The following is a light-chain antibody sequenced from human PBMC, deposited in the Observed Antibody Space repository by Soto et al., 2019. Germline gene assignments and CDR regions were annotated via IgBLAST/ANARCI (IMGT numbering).Light chain of an antibody. V-gene: IGLV2-14*03. Sequence: QSVLTQPASVSGSPGQSITISCTGTSNDVGDYNYVSWYQHHPGKAPKLLIYDVNNRPSGVSNRFSGSKSGNTASLTISGLQADDEADYYCSSYTSTSTLVVFGGGTKLTVL. CDR3: SSYTSTSTLVV. J-gene: IGLJ2*01. CDR2: DVN. CDR1: SNDVGDYNY.